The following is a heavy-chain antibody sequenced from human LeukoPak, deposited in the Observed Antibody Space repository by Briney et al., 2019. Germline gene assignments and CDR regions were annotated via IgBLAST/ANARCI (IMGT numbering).Heavy chain of an antibody. V-gene: IGHV3-23*01. CDR2: ISGTGGNT. J-gene: IGHJ4*02. CDR3: AKDGGLWVSAHWGDS. Sequence: PGGSLRLSCAASGFTLNSYAMAWVRQAPGKGLEWVSSISGTGGNTDYADTVKGRFTISRDNSKNTLYLQMHSLRAEDTAVYYCAKDGGLWVSAHWGDSWGRGTLVTVSS. CDR1: GFTLNSYA. D-gene: IGHD7-27*01.